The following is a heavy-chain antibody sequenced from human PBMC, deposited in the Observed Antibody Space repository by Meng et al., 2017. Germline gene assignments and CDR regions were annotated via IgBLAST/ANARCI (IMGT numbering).Heavy chain of an antibody. CDR3: ARSSSWYSSGWFDP. D-gene: IGHD6-13*01. Sequence: VELVESGGGPVKPGGSLSLSCAASGFTFSSYSMNWVRQAPGKGLEWVSSISSSSSYIYYADSVKGRFTITRDNAKNSLYLQMNSLRAEDTAVYYCARSSSWYSSGWFDPWGQGTLVTVSS. CDR1: GFTFSSYS. V-gene: IGHV3-21*01. CDR2: ISSSSSYI. J-gene: IGHJ5*02.